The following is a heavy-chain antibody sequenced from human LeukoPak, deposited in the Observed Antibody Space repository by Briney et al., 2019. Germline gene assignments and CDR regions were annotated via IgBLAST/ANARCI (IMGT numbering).Heavy chain of an antibody. CDR2: INHSGST. J-gene: IGHJ2*01. Sequence: PSETLSLTCAVYGGSFSGYYWSWIRQPPGKGLEWIGEINHSGSTNYNPSLKSRVTISVDTSKNQFSLKLSSVTAADTAVYYCARGGLHTWYFDLWGRGTLVTVSS. CDR3: ARGGLHTWYFDL. CDR1: GGSFSGYY. V-gene: IGHV4-34*01.